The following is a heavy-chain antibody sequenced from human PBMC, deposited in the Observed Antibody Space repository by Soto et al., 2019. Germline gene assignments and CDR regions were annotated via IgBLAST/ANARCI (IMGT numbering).Heavy chain of an antibody. CDR3: ARGPLTYYVFWGGPRLDP. CDR1: GCTFSSYS. CDR2: ISSSSSYI. D-gene: IGHD3-3*01. V-gene: IGHV3-21*01. J-gene: IGHJ5*02. Sequence: PGGSLRLSCAASGCTFSSYSMNWVRQAPGKGLEWVSSISSSSSYIYYADSVKGRFTISRDNAKNSLYLQMNSLRAEDTAVYYCARGPLTYYVFWGGPRLDPGGKGPRVTVP.